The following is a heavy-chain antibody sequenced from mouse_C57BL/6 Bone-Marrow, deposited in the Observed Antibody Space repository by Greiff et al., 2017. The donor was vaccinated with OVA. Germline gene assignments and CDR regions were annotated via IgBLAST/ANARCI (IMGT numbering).Heavy chain of an antibody. D-gene: IGHD1-1*01. J-gene: IGHJ4*01. CDR2: IYPRSGNT. Sequence: QVQLQQSGAELARPGASVKLSCKASGYTFTSYGISWVKQRTGQGLEWIGEIYPRSGNTYYNEKFKGKATLTADKSSSTAYMELRSLTSEDSAVDFCARGRYYGSFYAMDEWGEGRSGTVAA. CDR3: ARGRYYGSFYAMDE. CDR1: GYTFTSYG. V-gene: IGHV1-81*01.